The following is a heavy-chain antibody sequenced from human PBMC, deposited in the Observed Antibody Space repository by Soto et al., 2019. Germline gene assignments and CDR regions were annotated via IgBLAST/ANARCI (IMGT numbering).Heavy chain of an antibody. CDR2: IYYDGSNK. CDR3: ARDSKDDSSGYYAGFDY. D-gene: IGHD3-22*01. V-gene: IGHV3-33*01. Sequence: QVQLVESGGGVVQPGRSLRLSCAVSGFTFSSYGMNWVRQAPSKGLEWVAAIYYDGSNKYYADSVRGRFTISRDNFKNTLYLHMNSLRAEDTAVYYCARDSKDDSSGYYAGFDYWGQGTLVTVSS. CDR1: GFTFSSYG. J-gene: IGHJ4*02.